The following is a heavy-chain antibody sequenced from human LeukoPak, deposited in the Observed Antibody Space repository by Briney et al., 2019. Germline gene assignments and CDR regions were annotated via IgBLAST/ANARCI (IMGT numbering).Heavy chain of an antibody. CDR1: GFTFSSYA. CDR3: AKGVCAVVPATRVPDY. V-gene: IGHV3-23*01. J-gene: IGHJ4*02. D-gene: IGHD2-2*01. CDR2: IGSDGGAT. Sequence: PGGSLRLSCAASGFTFSSYAMSWVRQAPGKGLEWVSIIGSDGGATYYADSVKGRFTVSRDNPQNTLYLQMNSLRVEDTAVYYCAKGVCAVVPATRVPDYWGQGTLVTVSS.